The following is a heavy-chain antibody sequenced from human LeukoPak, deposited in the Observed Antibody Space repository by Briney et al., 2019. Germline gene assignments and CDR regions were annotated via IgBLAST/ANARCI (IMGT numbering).Heavy chain of an antibody. CDR2: ISSSSSTI. D-gene: IGHD3-10*01. CDR3: ARVPTLMVRGVISAFDI. V-gene: IGHV3-48*01. CDR1: GFTFSSYS. J-gene: IGHJ3*02. Sequence: GGSLRLSCAASGFTFSSYSMNWVRQAPGKGLEWVSYISSSSSTIYYADSVKGRFTISRDNAKNSLYLQMNSLRAEDTAVYYCARVPTLMVRGVISAFDIWGQGTMVTVSS.